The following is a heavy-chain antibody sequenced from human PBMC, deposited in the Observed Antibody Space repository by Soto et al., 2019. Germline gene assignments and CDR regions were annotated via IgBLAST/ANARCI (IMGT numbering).Heavy chain of an antibody. Sequence: GSLRLSCTASGFTFGDYAMSWFRQAPGKGLEWVGFIRSKAYGGTTEYAASVKGRFTISRDDSKSIAYLQMNSLKTEDTAVYYCASKYYYDRKAAFDIWGQGTMVTVSS. J-gene: IGHJ3*02. V-gene: IGHV3-49*03. D-gene: IGHD3-22*01. CDR2: IRSKAYGGTT. CDR1: GFTFGDYA. CDR3: ASKYYYDRKAAFDI.